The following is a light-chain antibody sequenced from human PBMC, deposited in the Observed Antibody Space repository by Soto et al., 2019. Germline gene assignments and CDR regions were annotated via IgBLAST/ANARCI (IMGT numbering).Light chain of an antibody. CDR2: EVT. CDR1: SSDIGGYNY. CDR3: CSYTITRTPFV. J-gene: IGLJ1*01. V-gene: IGLV2-14*01. Sequence: QSVLTQPASVSGSPGQSITISCTGTSSDIGGYNYVSWYQQHPGKAPKLMISEVTNRPSGVSNRFSGSKSGNTASLNISGIQTEDEADYYCCSYTITRTPFVFGTGTKVTV.